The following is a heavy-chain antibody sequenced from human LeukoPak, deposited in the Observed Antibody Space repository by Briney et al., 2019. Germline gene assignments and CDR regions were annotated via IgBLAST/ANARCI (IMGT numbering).Heavy chain of an antibody. CDR3: ARAEGDCTKCAKKIGYNWFDP. Sequence: TSQTLSLTCTVSGGSISSGSYYWGWIRQPAGKGLEWIGRIYTSGSTNYNPSLKSRVTISVDTSKNQFSMKLSSVTAEDMAVYYCARAEGDCTKCAKKIGYNWFDPWGQGTLVTVSS. J-gene: IGHJ5*02. D-gene: IGHD2-8*01. CDR1: GGSISSGSYY. V-gene: IGHV4-61*02. CDR2: IYTSGST.